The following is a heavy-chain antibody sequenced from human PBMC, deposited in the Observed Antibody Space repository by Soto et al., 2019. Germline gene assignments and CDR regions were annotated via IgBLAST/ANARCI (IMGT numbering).Heavy chain of an antibody. J-gene: IGHJ4*02. CDR3: ARVRKPEAYCGGDCYFDY. CDR2: ISAYNGNT. CDR1: GYTFTSYG. V-gene: IGHV1-18*01. D-gene: IGHD2-21*02. Sequence: ASVKVSCKASGYTFTSYGISWVRQAPGQGLEWMGWISAYNGNTNYAQKLQGRVTMTTDTSTSTACMELRSLRSDDTAVYYCARVRKPEAYCGGDCYFDYWGQGTLVTVSS.